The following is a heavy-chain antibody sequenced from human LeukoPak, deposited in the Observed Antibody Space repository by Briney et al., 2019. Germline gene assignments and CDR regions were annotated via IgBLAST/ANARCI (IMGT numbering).Heavy chain of an antibody. CDR2: ISGSGGST. V-gene: IGHV3-23*01. D-gene: IGHD3-3*01. CDR3: ARAYYDFWSGYFSPLTTYAFDI. Sequence: PGGSLRLSCAASGFTFSSYAMSWVRQAPGKGLEWVSAISGSGGSTYYADSVKGRFTISRDNSKNTLYLQMNSLRAEDTAVYYCARAYYDFWSGYFSPLTTYAFDIWGQGTMVTVSS. CDR1: GFTFSSYA. J-gene: IGHJ3*02.